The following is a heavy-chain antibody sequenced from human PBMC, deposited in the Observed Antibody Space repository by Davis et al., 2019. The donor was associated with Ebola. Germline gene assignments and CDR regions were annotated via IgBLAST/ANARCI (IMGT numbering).Heavy chain of an antibody. D-gene: IGHD2-2*01. Sequence: ASVKVSCKASGYTFTGYYMHWVRQAPGQGLEWMGWINPNSGGTNYAQKFQGRVTMTRDTSISTAYMELSRLRSDDTAVYYCARGGEFWVVVPAAILDRKEDYYYYGMDVWGQGTTVTVSS. V-gene: IGHV1-2*02. CDR3: ARGGEFWVVVPAAILDRKEDYYYYGMDV. CDR1: GYTFTGYY. J-gene: IGHJ6*02. CDR2: INPNSGGT.